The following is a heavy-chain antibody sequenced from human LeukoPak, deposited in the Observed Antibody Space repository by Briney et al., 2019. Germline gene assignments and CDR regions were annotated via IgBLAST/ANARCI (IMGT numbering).Heavy chain of an antibody. V-gene: IGHV1-24*01. CDR1: GYTFTSYY. Sequence: ASVKVSCKASGYTFTSYYMHWVRQAPGQGLEWMGGFDPEDGETIYARKFQGRVTITEDTSTDTAYMELSSLRSEDTAVYYCATGPGIVVVIYDYWGQGTLVTVSS. CDR3: ATGPGIVVVIYDY. J-gene: IGHJ4*02. D-gene: IGHD3-22*01. CDR2: FDPEDGET.